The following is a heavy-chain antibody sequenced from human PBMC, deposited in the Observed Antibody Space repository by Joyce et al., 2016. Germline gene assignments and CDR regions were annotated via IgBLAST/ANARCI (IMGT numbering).Heavy chain of an antibody. CDR2: INTYVGVT. J-gene: IGHJ4*02. CDR1: GYGFINYY. Sequence: QVHLMQSGAEVTKPGASVKVSCKASGYGFINYYIHWVRQAPGQGLEGMGWINTYVGVTSLAQKFQGWVTMTRDTSITTAYMELTSLKSDDTAVYYCARGGLRRGSGHKELSEIDYWGQGTLVTVSS. V-gene: IGHV1-2*04. CDR3: ARGGLRRGSGHKELSEIDY. D-gene: IGHD6-19*01.